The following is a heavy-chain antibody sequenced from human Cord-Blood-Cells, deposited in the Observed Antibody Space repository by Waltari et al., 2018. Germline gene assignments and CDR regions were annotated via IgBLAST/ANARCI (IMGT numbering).Heavy chain of an antibody. CDR3: ARVSYYDSSGYYLHLFDY. D-gene: IGHD3-22*01. V-gene: IGHV4-38-2*01. J-gene: IGHJ4*02. Sequence: QVQLQESGPGLVKPSEPLSLTCAVSGYSISRGYYWGWIRPPPGKGLEWIGSIYHSGSTYYNPSLKSRVTISVDTSKNQFSLKLSSVTAADTAVYYCARVSYYDSSGYYLHLFDYWGQGTLVTVSS. CDR2: IYHSGST. CDR1: GYSISRGYY.